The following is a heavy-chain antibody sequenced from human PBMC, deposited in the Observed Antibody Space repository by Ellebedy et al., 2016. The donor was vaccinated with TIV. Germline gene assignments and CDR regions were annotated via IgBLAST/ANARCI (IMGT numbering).Heavy chain of an antibody. J-gene: IGHJ4*02. V-gene: IGHV4-59*01. D-gene: IGHD5-18*01. Sequence: SETLSLXCTVSGGSISSYYWSWIRQPPGKGLEWIGYIYNSGTTNYNPSLKSRVTISVDTSKNQFSLKLNSVTAADTAVYYCARGRTPLVTKPNDFDYWGQGTLVTVSS. CDR1: GGSISSYY. CDR3: ARGRTPLVTKPNDFDY. CDR2: IYNSGTT.